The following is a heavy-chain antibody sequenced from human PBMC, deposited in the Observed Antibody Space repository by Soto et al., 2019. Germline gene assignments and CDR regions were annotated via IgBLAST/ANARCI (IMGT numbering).Heavy chain of an antibody. CDR3: ARARYDSSGYYYFDY. CDR2: IYYSGSS. Sequence: SETLSFTCTVSGGSISGYYWSWIRQPPGKGLEWIGYIYYSGSSNYNPSLKSRVTIPLDTSKNQFSLRLRSVTAADTAVYYCARARYDSSGYYYFDYWGQGTLVTVSS. J-gene: IGHJ4*02. D-gene: IGHD3-22*01. CDR1: GGSISGYY. V-gene: IGHV4-59*01.